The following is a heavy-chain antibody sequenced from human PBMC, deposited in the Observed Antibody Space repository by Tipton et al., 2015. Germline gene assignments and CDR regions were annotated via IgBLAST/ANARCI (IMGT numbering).Heavy chain of an antibody. J-gene: IGHJ6*02. CDR1: GGSISSSTSY. V-gene: IGHV4-39*02. D-gene: IGHD6-6*01. CDR2: IYYSGST. Sequence: TLSLTCTVSGGSISSSTSYWGWIRQPPGKGLEWIGDIYYSGSTYYNPSLKSRVTISVDTPKNHFSLNLSSVTAADRAVYYCARRAQYRSSSAYYYGMDVWGQGTTVTVSS. CDR3: ARRAQYRSSSAYYYGMDV.